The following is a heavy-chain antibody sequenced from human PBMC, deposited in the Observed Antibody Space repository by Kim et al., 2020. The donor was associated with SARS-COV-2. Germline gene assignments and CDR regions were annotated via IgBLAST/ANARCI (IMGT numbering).Heavy chain of an antibody. V-gene: IGHV1-2*02. J-gene: IGHJ4*02. CDR2: INPNSGST. CDR3: ARPTVTTLPNFDN. D-gene: IGHD4-17*01. CDR1: GYSFTDYY. Sequence: ASVKVSCKVSGYSFTDYYMHWVRQAPGQGLEWMAWINPNSGSTNYEQKFQGRVTMTRDTSISTVYMELSSLGSDDTAVYYCARPTVTTLPNFDNWGQGTLVTVSS.